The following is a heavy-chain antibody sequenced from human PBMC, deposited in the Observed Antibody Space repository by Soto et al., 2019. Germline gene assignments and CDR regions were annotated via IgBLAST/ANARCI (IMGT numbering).Heavy chain of an antibody. D-gene: IGHD3-9*01. V-gene: IGHV3-33*01. J-gene: IGHJ4*02. CDR3: ARDKSYYDILTGYYLDY. Sequence: QVQLVESGGGVVQPGRSLRLSCAASGFTFSSYGMHWVRQAPGKGLEWVAVIWYDGSNKYYADSVKGRFTISRDNSKNTLYLPMNSLRAEDTAVYYCARDKSYYDILTGYYLDYWGQGTLVTVSS. CDR1: GFTFSSYG. CDR2: IWYDGSNK.